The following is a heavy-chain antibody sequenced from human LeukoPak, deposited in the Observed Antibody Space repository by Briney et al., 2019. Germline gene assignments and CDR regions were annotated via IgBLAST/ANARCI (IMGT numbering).Heavy chain of an antibody. J-gene: IGHJ3*02. CDR2: IRYDGSNK. D-gene: IGHD3-16*01. CDR1: GFTFSSYG. CDR3: AKDWGSSAYAFDI. Sequence: GGSLRLSCAASGFTFSSYGMHWVRQAPGKGLEWVAFIRYDGSNKYYADSVKGRFTISRDNSKNTLHLQMNSLRAEDTAVYHCAKDWGSSAYAFDIWGQGTMVTVSS. V-gene: IGHV3-30*02.